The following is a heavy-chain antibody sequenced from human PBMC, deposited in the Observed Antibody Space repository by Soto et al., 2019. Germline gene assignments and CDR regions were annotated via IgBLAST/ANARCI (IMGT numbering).Heavy chain of an antibody. CDR1: GGSFSGYY. CDR2: INHSGST. CDR3: ARAPYYDFWSGYYTFDY. Sequence: PXXTLSLPFAVYGGSFSGYYWSWIPQPPGKGLEWIGEINHSGSTNYNPSLKSRVTISVDTSKNQFSLKLSSVAAAETAVYYCARAPYYDFWSGYYTFDYWGQGTLVTVSS. D-gene: IGHD3-3*01. J-gene: IGHJ4*02. V-gene: IGHV4-34*01.